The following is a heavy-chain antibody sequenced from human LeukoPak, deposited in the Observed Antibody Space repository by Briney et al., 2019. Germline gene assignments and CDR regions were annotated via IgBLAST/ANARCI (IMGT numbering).Heavy chain of an antibody. V-gene: IGHV3-21*01. Sequence: KSGGSLRLSCVAPGFTLSNYRMNWVRQAPGKGLEWVSSIGSTSYIYYADSVKGRFTISRDNAKNSLYLQMNSLRAEDTAVYYCVRAAPYYFDYWGQGTLVTVSS. CDR1: GFTLSNYR. CDR2: IGSTSYI. CDR3: VRAAPYYFDY. J-gene: IGHJ4*02.